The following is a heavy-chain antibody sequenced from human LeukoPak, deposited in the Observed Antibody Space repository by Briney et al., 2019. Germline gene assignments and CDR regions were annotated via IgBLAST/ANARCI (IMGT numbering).Heavy chain of an antibody. J-gene: IGHJ4*02. CDR2: INPSGGST. D-gene: IGHD3-22*01. V-gene: IGHV1-46*01. CDR3: ASVDSSGYYNDY. Sequence: ASVKVSCKASGYTFTSYYKHWVRQAPGQGLEWMGIINPSGGSTSYAQKFQGRVTMTRDTSTSTVYMELSSLRSEDTAVYYCASVDSSGYYNDYWGQGTLVTVSS. CDR1: GYTFTSYY.